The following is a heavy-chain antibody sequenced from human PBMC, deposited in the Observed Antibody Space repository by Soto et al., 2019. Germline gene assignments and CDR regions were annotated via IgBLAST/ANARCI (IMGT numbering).Heavy chain of an antibody. CDR2: VKSKTDGGTT. CDR1: GFTFSNAW. D-gene: IGHD2-21*01. CDR3: TVITAYPHFDY. J-gene: IGHJ4*02. Sequence: GGSLRLSCAASGFTFSNAWMSWVRQAPGKGLEWVGRVKSKTDGGTTDYAAPVKGRFTISRDDSKNTLYLQMNSLKTEDTAVYYCTVITAYPHFDYWGQGTLVTVSS. V-gene: IGHV3-15*07.